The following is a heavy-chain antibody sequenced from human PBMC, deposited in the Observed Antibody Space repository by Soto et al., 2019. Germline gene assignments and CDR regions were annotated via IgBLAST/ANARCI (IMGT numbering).Heavy chain of an antibody. CDR1: GGSISSYY. CDR2: IYYSGST. Sequence: PSETLSLTCTVSGGSISSYYWSWIRQPPGKGLEWIGYIYYSGSTNYNPSLKSRVTISVDTSKNQFSLKLSSVTAADTAVYYCARGRYFDWLPSFPIFDYWGQGTLVTVSS. V-gene: IGHV4-59*01. D-gene: IGHD3-9*01. CDR3: ARGRYFDWLPSFPIFDY. J-gene: IGHJ4*02.